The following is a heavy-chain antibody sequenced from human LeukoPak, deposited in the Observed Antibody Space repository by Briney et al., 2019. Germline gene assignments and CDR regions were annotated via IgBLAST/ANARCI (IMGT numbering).Heavy chain of an antibody. Sequence: PGGSLRLSCAASGFTFSSYSMNWVRQAPGKGLEWVSSISSRSSYIYYADSVKGRFTISRDNAKNSLYLQMNSLRAEDTAVYYCARELKDYYSMDVWGQGTTVTVSS. V-gene: IGHV3-21*01. J-gene: IGHJ6*02. CDR3: ARELKDYYSMDV. CDR2: ISSRSSYI. CDR1: GFTFSSYS.